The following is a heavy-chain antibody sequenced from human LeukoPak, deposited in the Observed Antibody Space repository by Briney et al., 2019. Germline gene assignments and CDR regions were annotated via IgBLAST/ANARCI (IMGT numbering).Heavy chain of an antibody. CDR2: IKQDGSEK. D-gene: IGHD5-18*01. CDR3: VRDSGYRLYYYYMDV. V-gene: IGHV3-7*01. Sequence: GGSLRLSCAASGFTFSSYWMSWVRQAPGKGLEGVAHIKQDGSEKYYVDSVKGRFTISRDNAKSSLYLQMNSLRAEDTAVYYCVRDSGYRLYYYYMDVWGKGTTVTVSS. CDR1: GFTFSSYW. J-gene: IGHJ6*03.